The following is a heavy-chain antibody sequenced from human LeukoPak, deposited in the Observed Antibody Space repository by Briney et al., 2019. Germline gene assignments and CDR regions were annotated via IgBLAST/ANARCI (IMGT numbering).Heavy chain of an antibody. D-gene: IGHD6-19*01. CDR1: GFTFSCYG. Sequence: GGSLRLSCAASGFTFSCYGMHWVRQAPGKGLEWVAVISYDGSNKYYADSVKGRFTISRDNSKNTLYLQMNSLKAEDTAVYYCARAVAGLFDYWGQGTLVTVSS. CDR3: ARAVAGLFDY. V-gene: IGHV3-30*19. CDR2: ISYDGSNK. J-gene: IGHJ4*02.